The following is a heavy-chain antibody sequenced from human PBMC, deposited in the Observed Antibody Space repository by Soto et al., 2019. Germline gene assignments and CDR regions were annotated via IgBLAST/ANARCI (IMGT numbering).Heavy chain of an antibody. CDR3: KIVAIPAAKLSP. J-gene: IGHJ5*02. V-gene: IGHV3-15*07. D-gene: IGHD2-2*01. Sequence: EVQLVESGGGLVNPGGSLRLSCAASDFTFINAWMNWVRQAPGKGLEWVGRIKSTTDGGTTDYAAPVQGRFTISRDNSKNTVYVQMNSLKTEDTAVYYCKIVAIPAAKLSPRGQGTLVTVSS. CDR1: DFTFINAW. CDR2: IKSTTDGGTT.